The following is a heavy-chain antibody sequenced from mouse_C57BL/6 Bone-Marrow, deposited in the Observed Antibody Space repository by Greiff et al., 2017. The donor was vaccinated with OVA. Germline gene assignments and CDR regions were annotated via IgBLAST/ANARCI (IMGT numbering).Heavy chain of an antibody. CDR3: AKSYSNYAWFAY. Sequence: VHLVESGAELARPGASVKLSCKASGYTFTSYGISWVKQRTGQGLEWIGEIYPRSGNTYYNEKFKGKATLTADKSSSTAYMELRSLTSEDSAVYFCAKSYSNYAWFAYWGQGTLVTVSA. D-gene: IGHD2-5*01. V-gene: IGHV1-81*01. CDR1: GYTFTSYG. J-gene: IGHJ3*01. CDR2: IYPRSGNT.